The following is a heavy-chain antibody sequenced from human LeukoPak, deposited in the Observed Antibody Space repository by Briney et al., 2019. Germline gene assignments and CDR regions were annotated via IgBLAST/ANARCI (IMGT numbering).Heavy chain of an antibody. V-gene: IGHV4-39*07. J-gene: IGHJ6*03. CDR2: MYYSGST. CDR1: GGSISSSSYY. D-gene: IGHD1-1*01. CDR3: ARVSWFPGTSYYYMDV. Sequence: PSETLSLTCTVSGGSISSSSYYWGWIRQPPGKGLEWIGSMYYSGSTYYNPSLKSRVTISVDTSKNQFSLKLSSVTAADTAVYYCARVSWFPGTSYYYMDVWGKGTTVTVSS.